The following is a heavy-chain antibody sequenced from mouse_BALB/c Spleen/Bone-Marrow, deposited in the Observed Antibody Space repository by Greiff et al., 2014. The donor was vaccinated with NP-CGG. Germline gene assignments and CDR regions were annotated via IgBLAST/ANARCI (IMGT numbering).Heavy chain of an antibody. V-gene: IGHV14-3*02. CDR2: IDPAKDNT. Sequence: DVKLQESGAELVKPGASVKLSCTSSGFNIRDTYIHWVKQRPEQGLEWIGKIDPAKDNTEYDPKFQGKATITADTPSNTAYLQLSSLTSEDTAVYYCARGVRQLGLPFWGQGTLVTVST. J-gene: IGHJ3*01. D-gene: IGHD3-2*01. CDR3: ARGVRQLGLPF. CDR1: GFNIRDTY.